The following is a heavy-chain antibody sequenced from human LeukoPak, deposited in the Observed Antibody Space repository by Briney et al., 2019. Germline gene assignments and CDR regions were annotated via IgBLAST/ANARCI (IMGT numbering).Heavy chain of an antibody. CDR1: GGSISSYY. V-gene: IGHV4-59*08. D-gene: IGHD3/OR15-3a*01. CDR2: IYYSGST. CDR3: ARHDLHYFDY. Sequence: ASETLSLTCTVSGGSISSYYWSWIRQPPGKGLEWIGYIYYSGSTNYNPSLKSRVTISVDTSKNQFSLKLSSVTAADTAVYYCARHDLHYFDYWGQGTLVTVSS. J-gene: IGHJ4*02.